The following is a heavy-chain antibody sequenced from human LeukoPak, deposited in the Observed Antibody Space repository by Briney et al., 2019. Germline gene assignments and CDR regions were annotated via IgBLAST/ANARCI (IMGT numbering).Heavy chain of an antibody. V-gene: IGHV5-51*01. CDR1: GYSFTSYW. CDR3: ASTMATIISAFDI. CDR2: IYPGDSDT. J-gene: IGHJ3*02. Sequence: GESLKISCKGSGYSFTSYWIGWVRQMPGKGLEWMGIIYPGDSDTRYSPSFQGQVTISADKSISTAYVQWSSLKASDTAMYYCASTMATIISAFDIWGQGTMVTVSS. D-gene: IGHD5-24*01.